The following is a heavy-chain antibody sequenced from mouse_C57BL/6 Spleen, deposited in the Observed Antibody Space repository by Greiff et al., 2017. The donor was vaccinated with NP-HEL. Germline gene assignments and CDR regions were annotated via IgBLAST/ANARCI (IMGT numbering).Heavy chain of an antibody. D-gene: IGHD1-1*01. CDR3: ASYYGSSYWYFDV. V-gene: IGHV1-82*01. Sequence: LEESGPELVKPGASVKISCKASGYAFSSSWMNWVKQRPGKGLEWIGRIYPGDGDTNYNGKFKGKATLTADKSSSTAYMQRSSLTSEDSAVYFCASYYGSSYWYFDVWGTGTTVTVSS. CDR1: GYAFSSSW. CDR2: IYPGDGDT. J-gene: IGHJ1*03.